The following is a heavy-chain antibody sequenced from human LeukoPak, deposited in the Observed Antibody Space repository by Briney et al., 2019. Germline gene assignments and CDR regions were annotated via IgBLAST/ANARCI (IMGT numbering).Heavy chain of an antibody. CDR3: ASGAQSDY. CDR1: GGSISSDDW. V-gene: IGHV3-48*03. J-gene: IGHJ4*02. CDR2: ISSSGSTI. D-gene: IGHD1-26*01. Sequence: GTLSLTCAVSGGSISSDDWWSWVRQAPGKGLEWVSYISSSGSTIFYADSMKGRFTISRDNAKNSLYLQLNSLRAEDTAIYYCASGAQSDYWGQGTLVTVSS.